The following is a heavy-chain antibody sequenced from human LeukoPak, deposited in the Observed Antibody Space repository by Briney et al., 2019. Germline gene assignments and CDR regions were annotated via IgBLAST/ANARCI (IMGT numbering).Heavy chain of an antibody. CDR1: GGSISSYY. CDR3: ARDPGSSSYGMDV. CDR2: IYYSGST. J-gene: IGHJ6*02. Sequence: SETLSLTCTVSGGSISSYYWSWIRQPPGKGLEWIGYIYYSGSTNYNPSLKSRVTISVDTSKNQFSLKLSSVTAADTAVYYCARDPGSSSYGMDVWAKGPRSPSP. V-gene: IGHV4-59*01. D-gene: IGHD6-13*01.